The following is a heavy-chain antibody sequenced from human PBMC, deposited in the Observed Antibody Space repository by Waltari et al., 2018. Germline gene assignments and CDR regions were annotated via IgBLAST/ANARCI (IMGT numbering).Heavy chain of an antibody. CDR1: GYTFTGYY. Sequence: QVQLVQSGAEVKKPGASVKVSCKASGYTFTGYYMHWVRQAPGQGLEWMGWINPNSGGTNYAQKFQGRVTMTRDTSISTAYMELSRLRSDDTAVYYCARIDYYGSGSYGYYFDYWGQGTLVTVSS. V-gene: IGHV1-2*02. CDR3: ARIDYYGSGSYGYYFDY. J-gene: IGHJ4*02. D-gene: IGHD3-10*01. CDR2: INPNSGGT.